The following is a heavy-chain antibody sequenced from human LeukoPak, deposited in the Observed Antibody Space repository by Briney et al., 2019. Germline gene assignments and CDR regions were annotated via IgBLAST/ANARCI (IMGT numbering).Heavy chain of an antibody. D-gene: IGHD2-15*01. CDR2: ISRDNSTT. J-gene: IGHJ5*02. CDR3: ARQGYCSLGSCYWSGWFDP. V-gene: IGHV3-11*01. Sequence: GGSLRLSCVVSGFTFSDYHMSWIRQAPGKGLEWVSYISRDNSTTYYADSVKGRFTVSRDNAKDSLYLQMNSLRAEDTAVYYCARQGYCSLGSCYWSGWFDPWGQGTLGTVSS. CDR1: GFTFSDYH.